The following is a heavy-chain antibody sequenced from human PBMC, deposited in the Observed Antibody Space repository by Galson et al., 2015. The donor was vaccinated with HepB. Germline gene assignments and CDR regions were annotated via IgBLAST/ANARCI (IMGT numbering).Heavy chain of an antibody. D-gene: IGHD2-8*02. Sequence: SLRLSCAASGFTFSSYWMSWVRQAPGKGLEWVANIKQDGSEKYYVDSVKGRFTISRDNAKNSLYLQMNSLRAEDTAVYYCARGPPGVVYARVWYFDLWGRGTLVTVSS. CDR1: GFTFSSYW. V-gene: IGHV3-7*03. CDR2: IKQDGSEK. J-gene: IGHJ2*01. CDR3: ARGPPGVVYARVWYFDL.